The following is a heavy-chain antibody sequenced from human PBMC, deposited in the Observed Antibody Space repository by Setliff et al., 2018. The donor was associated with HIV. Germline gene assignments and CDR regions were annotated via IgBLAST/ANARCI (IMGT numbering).Heavy chain of an antibody. CDR3: ARHVARFDYDTGGYYVSHFDY. CDR2: IYTSGST. D-gene: IGHD3-22*01. CDR1: GGSISSYY. V-gene: IGHV4-4*07. J-gene: IGHJ4*02. Sequence: SETLSLTCTVSGGSISSYYWSWIRQPAGKGLEWIGRIYTSGSTNYNPSLKSRVTISVDTSKNQFSVRLSSVSAADTAVYFCARHVARFDYDTGGYYVSHFDYWGQGTQVTVSS.